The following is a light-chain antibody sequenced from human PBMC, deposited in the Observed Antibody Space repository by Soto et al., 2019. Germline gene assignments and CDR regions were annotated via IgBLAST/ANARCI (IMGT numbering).Light chain of an antibody. Sequence: ENVLTQSPGTLYLSPGDRATLSCRASESLNSNYFAWYQQKPGQAPRLLIYSASRRQSGIPHRFSGSGSGTDFTLTISRLDPEDFAVYYCQQYGSSVTCGDSLTFGGGNRVEMK. J-gene: IGKJ4*01. CDR2: SAS. CDR1: ESLNSNY. V-gene: IGKV3-20*01. CDR3: QQYGSSVTCGDSLT.